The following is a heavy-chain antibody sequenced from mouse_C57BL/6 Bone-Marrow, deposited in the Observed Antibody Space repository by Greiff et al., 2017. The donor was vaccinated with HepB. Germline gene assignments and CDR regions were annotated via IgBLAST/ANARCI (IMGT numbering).Heavy chain of an antibody. CDR1: GYAFSSSW. CDR3: ASTTVVAGNAMDY. Sequence: QVQLQQSGPELVKPGASVKISCKASGYAFSSSWMNWVKQRPGKGLEWIGRIYPGDGDTNYNGKFKGKATLTADKSSSTAYMQLSSLTSEDSAVYFCASTTVVAGNAMDYWGQGTSVTVSS. CDR2: IYPGDGDT. D-gene: IGHD1-1*01. J-gene: IGHJ4*01. V-gene: IGHV1-82*01.